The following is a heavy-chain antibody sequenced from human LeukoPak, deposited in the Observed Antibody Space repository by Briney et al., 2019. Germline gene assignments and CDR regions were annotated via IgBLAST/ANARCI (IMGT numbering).Heavy chain of an antibody. V-gene: IGHV4-34*01. J-gene: IGHJ4*02. CDR2: INHSGST. CDR3: ASGRYYSNYAAAGWGVGVFLDY. CDR1: GGSFSGYY. D-gene: IGHD4-11*01. Sequence: SETLSLTCAVYGGSFSGYYWSWIRQPPGKGLEWIGEINHSGSTNYNPSLKSRVTISVDTSKNQFSLKLSSVTAADTAVYYCASGRYYSNYAAAGWGVGVFLDYWSQGTLVTVSS.